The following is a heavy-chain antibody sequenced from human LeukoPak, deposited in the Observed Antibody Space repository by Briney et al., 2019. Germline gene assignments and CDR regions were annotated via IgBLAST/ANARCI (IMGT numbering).Heavy chain of an antibody. Sequence: GASVKVSCKASGYTFTGYSMHWVRQAPGQGLEWMGLIRPNSRTTNYAQSFQGRVTITRDTSISTAYMELSSLRSDDTAVYYCATVTRYHSDGYTSRGYNDYWGQGTLVTVSS. D-gene: IGHD5-24*01. CDR1: GYTFTGYS. CDR3: ATVTRYHSDGYTSRGYNDY. V-gene: IGHV1-2*02. CDR2: IRPNSRTT. J-gene: IGHJ4*02.